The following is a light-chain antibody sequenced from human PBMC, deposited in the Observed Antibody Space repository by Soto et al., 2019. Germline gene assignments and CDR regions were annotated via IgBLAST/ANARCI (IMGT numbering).Light chain of an antibody. J-gene: IGKJ4*01. CDR3: QQVNSYPLT. Sequence: DIQLTQSPSFLSASVGDRVTITCRASQDIANYLAWYQQKPGKAPKFLIYATSTFQSGLPSRFIGSRSGTEFTLTISRLQPEDFATYYCQQVNSYPLTFGGGTKVEIK. CDR2: ATS. V-gene: IGKV1-9*01. CDR1: QDIANY.